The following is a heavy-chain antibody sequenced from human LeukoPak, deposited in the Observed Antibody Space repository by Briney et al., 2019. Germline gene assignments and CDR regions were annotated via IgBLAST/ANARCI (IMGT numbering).Heavy chain of an antibody. Sequence: PGGSLRLSCAASGFTFRSYAMHWVRQAPGKGLEWVAVISYDGSNKYYADSVKGRFPISRDNAKNTLYLQMNSLRAEDTAVYYCVRALMGTSDHWGQGSLVTVSS. CDR1: GFTFRSYA. CDR2: ISYDGSNK. J-gene: IGHJ4*02. CDR3: VRALMGTSDH. D-gene: IGHD7-27*01. V-gene: IGHV3-30-3*01.